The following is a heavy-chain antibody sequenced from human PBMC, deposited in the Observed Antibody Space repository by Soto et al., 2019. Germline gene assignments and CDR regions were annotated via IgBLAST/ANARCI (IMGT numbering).Heavy chain of an antibody. D-gene: IGHD2-8*01. CDR3: ARDGYCTNGVCYTVFDY. V-gene: IGHV4-30-4*01. J-gene: IGHJ4*02. CDR2: IFSSGTT. Sequence: QVKLQESGPGLVKPSQTLSLTCTVSGGSISSGDYYWSWIRQPPGKGLEWIGYIFSSGTTYYNPSLKSRVTISVDTSNNQFSLKLSSVTAADTAVYYCARDGYCTNGVCYTVFDYWGQGTLVTVSS. CDR1: GGSISSGDYY.